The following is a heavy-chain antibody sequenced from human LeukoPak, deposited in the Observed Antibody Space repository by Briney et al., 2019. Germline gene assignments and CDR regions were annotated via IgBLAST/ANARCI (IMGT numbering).Heavy chain of an antibody. V-gene: IGHV3-7*03. CDR3: ATPLDYYDSSGYHQGGD. CDR2: IKEDGSKK. Sequence: GGSLRLSGAASGFTFSSCWMTWVRQAPGKGLEWVANIKEDGSKKNYVDSVKGRFTIFRDNAKNSLYLQMNSLRAEDTAVYYCATPLDYYDSSGYHQGGDWGQGTLVTVSS. J-gene: IGHJ4*02. CDR1: GFTFSSCW. D-gene: IGHD3-22*01.